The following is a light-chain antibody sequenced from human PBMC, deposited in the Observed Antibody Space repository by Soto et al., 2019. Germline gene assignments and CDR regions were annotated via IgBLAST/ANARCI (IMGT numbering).Light chain of an antibody. CDR1: QTISSW. CDR3: QHYNSYSEA. Sequence: MWHSLATLSVSHEESATLSCRASQTISSWLAWYQQKPGKAPKLLIYKASTLKSGVPSRFSGSGSGTEFTLTISSLQPDDFATYYCQHYNSYSEAFDQGTKVDIK. CDR2: KAS. V-gene: IGKV1-5*03. J-gene: IGKJ1*01.